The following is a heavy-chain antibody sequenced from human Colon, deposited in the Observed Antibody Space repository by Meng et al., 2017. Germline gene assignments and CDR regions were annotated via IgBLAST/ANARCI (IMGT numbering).Heavy chain of an antibody. J-gene: IGHJ4*02. V-gene: IGHV1-8*01. Sequence: LMVPSWAEVKKPGASVKVSCKASGYTFTSYEINWMRQAPGQGFEWMGWMSPSSGNTGYAQKFQGRVTMTRNISITTAYMELSSLRFGDTGVYYCARTATRWGQGTLVTVSS. CDR2: MSPSSGNT. CDR3: ARTATR. CDR1: GYTFTSYE.